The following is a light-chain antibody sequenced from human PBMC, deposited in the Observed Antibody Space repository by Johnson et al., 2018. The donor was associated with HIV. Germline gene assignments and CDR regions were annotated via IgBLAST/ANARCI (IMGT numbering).Light chain of an antibody. Sequence: QSVLTQPPSVSAAPGQKVTISCSGSSSNIGNNYVSWYQQLPGTAPKLLIYENNKRPSGIPDRFSGSKSGTSATLGITGLQTGDEADYYCGTWDSSLSAAVCRTGTTFTVL. CDR1: SSNIGNNY. V-gene: IGLV1-51*02. J-gene: IGLJ1*01. CDR2: ENN. CDR3: GTWDSSLSAAV.